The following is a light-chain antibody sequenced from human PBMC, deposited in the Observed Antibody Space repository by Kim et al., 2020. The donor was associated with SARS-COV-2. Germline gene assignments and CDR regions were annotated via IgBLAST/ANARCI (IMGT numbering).Light chain of an antibody. CDR1: QDISND. CDR2: AAS. CDR3: QQHDNLPLT. V-gene: IGKV1-33*01. Sequence: DIQMTQSPSSLSASVGDRVTITCQASQDISNDLNWYQQKPGKAPKLLIYAASNLETGVPSRFSGSESGTDFTLTISSLQPEDIATYYCQQHDNLPLTFGGGTKMDIK. J-gene: IGKJ4*01.